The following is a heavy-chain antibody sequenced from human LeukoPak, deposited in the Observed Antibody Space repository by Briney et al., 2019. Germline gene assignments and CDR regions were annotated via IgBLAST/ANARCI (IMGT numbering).Heavy chain of an antibody. CDR1: GFTFSSYE. Sequence: PGGSLRLSCAASGFTFSSYEMNWVRQAPGRGLEWVSYISSSGSTIYYADSVKGRFTISRDNAKNSLYLQMNSLRAEDTAVYYCAKDFELGWFGEFPRRFDYWGQGTLVTVSS. V-gene: IGHV3-48*03. J-gene: IGHJ4*02. CDR3: AKDFELGWFGEFPRRFDY. CDR2: ISSSGSTI. D-gene: IGHD3-10*01.